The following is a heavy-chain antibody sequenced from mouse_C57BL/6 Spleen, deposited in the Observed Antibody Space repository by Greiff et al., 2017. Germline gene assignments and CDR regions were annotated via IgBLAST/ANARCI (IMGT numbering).Heavy chain of an antibody. Sequence: VQLLQSGAELARPGASVKMSCTASGYTFTSYTMSWVHQRPGQGLEWIGYINPSGGYTKYTQKVKDRATLSADKSSSTPSMQLSSLTSEVSAVYYCATGYFAVWGTGTTVTVSS. CDR1: GYTFTSYT. CDR3: ATGYFAV. CDR2: INPSGGYT. V-gene: IGHV1-4*01. J-gene: IGHJ1*03.